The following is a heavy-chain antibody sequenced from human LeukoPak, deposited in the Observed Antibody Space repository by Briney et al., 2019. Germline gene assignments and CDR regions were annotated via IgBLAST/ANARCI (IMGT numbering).Heavy chain of an antibody. CDR3: AKDQWTWRADDAFDI. J-gene: IGHJ3*02. V-gene: IGHV3-20*04. D-gene: IGHD6-19*01. CDR2: INWNGGST. CDR1: GFTFDDYG. Sequence: GGSLRLSCAASGFTFDDYGMSWVRQAPGKGLEWVSGINWNGGSTGYADSVKGRFTISRDNSKNTLYLQMNSLRAEDTAVYYCAKDQWTWRADDAFDIWGQGTMATVSS.